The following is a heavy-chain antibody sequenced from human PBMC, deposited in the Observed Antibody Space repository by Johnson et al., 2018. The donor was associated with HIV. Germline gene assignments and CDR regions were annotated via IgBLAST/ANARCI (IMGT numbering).Heavy chain of an antibody. J-gene: IGHJ3*02. CDR3: AREGVGTTCPFDM. D-gene: IGHD1-14*01. V-gene: IGHV3-48*04. CDR1: GFTFSSYA. CDR2: IYSGSTI. Sequence: VQLVESGGGLVQPGGSLRLSCAASGFTFSSYAMSWVRQAPGKGLEWVSVIYSGSTIYYADSVKGRFTISRDNAKNSLYLQMNSLRAEDTAVYYCAREGVGTTCPFDMWGQGTMVTVSS.